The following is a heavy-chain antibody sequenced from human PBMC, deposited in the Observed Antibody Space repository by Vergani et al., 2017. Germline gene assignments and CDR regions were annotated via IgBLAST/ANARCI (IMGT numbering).Heavy chain of an antibody. D-gene: IGHD4-17*01. CDR3: ARSTVTTYYYSGMGV. J-gene: IGHJ6*02. V-gene: IGHV3-21*01. Sequence: EVQLVESGGGLVKPGGSLRLSCAASGFTFSSYSMNWVRQAPGKGLEWVSCISSSSSYIYYADSVKSRFTISRENAKHTLYLQMNSLRAEDTAVYYCARSTVTTYYYSGMGVWGQGTTVTVSS. CDR1: GFTFSSYS. CDR2: ISSSSSYI.